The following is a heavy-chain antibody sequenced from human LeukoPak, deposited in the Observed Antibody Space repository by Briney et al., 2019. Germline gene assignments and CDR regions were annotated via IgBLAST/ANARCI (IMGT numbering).Heavy chain of an antibody. CDR3: ARDQEAFDY. Sequence: ASVKVSCKASGFSFTSNYIRWVRQAPGQGLEWMGMVYPRDGSTSYAQKFQGRVTVTRDTSTSTVHMELSGLRSEDTAVYYCARDQEAFDYWGQGTLVTVSS. CDR2: VYPRDGST. V-gene: IGHV1-46*01. J-gene: IGHJ4*02. CDR1: GFSFTSNY.